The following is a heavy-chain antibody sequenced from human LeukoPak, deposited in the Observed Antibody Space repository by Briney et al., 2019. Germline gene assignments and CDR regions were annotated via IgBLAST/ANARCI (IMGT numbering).Heavy chain of an antibody. V-gene: IGHV3-23*01. CDR1: GFSFSSYA. CDR2: ISDSGGNS. J-gene: IGHJ5*01. D-gene: IGHD2-2*01. CDR3: ANSREGAPAEILNS. Sequence: GGSLRLSCAASGFSFSSYAMIWVRQAPGKGLEWVSSISDSGGNSFYIDSVKGRFTISRDNSKNTLYLQMNSLRAEDTAVYYCANSREGAPAEILNSGGQGTLFTASS.